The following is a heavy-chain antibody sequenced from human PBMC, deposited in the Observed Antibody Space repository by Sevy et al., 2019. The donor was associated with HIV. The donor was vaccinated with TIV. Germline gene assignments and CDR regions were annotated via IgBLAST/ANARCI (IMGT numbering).Heavy chain of an antibody. Sequence: GGSLRLSCAASGFTFSGSNMHWVRRAPGKGLEWVGLIRSNGNNYATAYAASVKGRFTISSDDLKNTAYLQLNSLQTEATAVYYCFRDGEDYGSGASCYLDSWGQGTLVTVSS. D-gene: IGHD2-2*01. V-gene: IGHV3-73*01. J-gene: IGHJ4*02. CDR1: GFTFSGSN. CDR3: FRDGEDYGSGASCYLDS. CDR2: IRSNGNNYAT.